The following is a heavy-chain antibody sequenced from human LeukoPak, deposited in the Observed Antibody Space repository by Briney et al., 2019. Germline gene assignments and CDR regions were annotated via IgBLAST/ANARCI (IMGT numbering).Heavy chain of an antibody. Sequence: RGSLRLSCAGSGFTFSRYSMNWFRQAPGKGLERVSSISSRGTNIFYADSVKGRFTISRDNAKNSLYLQMNSLGAEDTAVYYCARDAQWLVPEGYFYYMDVWGKGTTVTVSS. CDR1: GFTFSRYS. D-gene: IGHD6-19*01. CDR2: ISSRGTNI. J-gene: IGHJ6*03. CDR3: ARDAQWLVPEGYFYYMDV. V-gene: IGHV3-21*01.